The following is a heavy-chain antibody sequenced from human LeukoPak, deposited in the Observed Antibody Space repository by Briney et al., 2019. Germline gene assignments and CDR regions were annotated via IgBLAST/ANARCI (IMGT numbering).Heavy chain of an antibody. D-gene: IGHD2-2*01. CDR3: AKDSCSSTSCRRSYFDY. Sequence: GGSLRLSCAASGFTVSSNYMSWVRQAPGKGLEWVSGISWNSGSIGYADSVKGRFTISRDNAKNSLYLQMNSLRAEDTALYYCAKDSCSSTSCRRSYFDYWGQGTLVTVSS. V-gene: IGHV3-9*01. CDR1: GFTVSSNY. J-gene: IGHJ4*02. CDR2: ISWNSGSI.